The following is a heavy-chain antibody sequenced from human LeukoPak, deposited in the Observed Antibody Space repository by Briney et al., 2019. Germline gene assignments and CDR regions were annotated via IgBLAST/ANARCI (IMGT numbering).Heavy chain of an antibody. J-gene: IGHJ6*02. CDR1: GGSISSYY. CDR3: AREMRRQQLIYYYYYGMDV. CDR2: IYYSGST. D-gene: IGHD6-13*01. V-gene: IGHV4-59*12. Sequence: SETLSLTCTVSGGSISSYYWSWIRQPPGKGLEWIAYIYYSGSTDYNPSLKSRVTISLDTPKNQFSLQLNSVTPEDTAVYYCAREMRRQQLIYYYYYGMDVWGQGTTVTVSS.